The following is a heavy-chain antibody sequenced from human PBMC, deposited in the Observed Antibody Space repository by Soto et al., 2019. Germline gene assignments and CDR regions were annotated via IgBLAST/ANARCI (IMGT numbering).Heavy chain of an antibody. J-gene: IGHJ4*02. CDR2: INPNGGST. CDR1: ADTFTSYY. V-gene: IGHV1-46*01. Sequence: ASVKVSCKAPADTFTSYYIHWVRQAPGHGLEWMGIINPNGGSTRFAQTFQGQVTISADKSISTAYLQWSSLKASDTAMYYCARPDTAMATPPGYWGQGTLVTVSS. CDR3: ARPDTAMATPPGY. D-gene: IGHD5-18*01.